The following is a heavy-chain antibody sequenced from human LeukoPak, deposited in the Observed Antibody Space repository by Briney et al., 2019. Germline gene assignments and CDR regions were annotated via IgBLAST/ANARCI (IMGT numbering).Heavy chain of an antibody. D-gene: IGHD3-10*01. CDR1: GFTFSSYA. CDR2: IINSGGRR. V-gene: IGHV3-23*01. CDR3: AKRASGSGSSLFYLDY. J-gene: IGHJ4*02. Sequence: GGSLRLSCAASGFTFSSYAMSWVRQAPGKGLECGSVIINSGGRRFYAVFVKGRFTISRDNSKDMLDLEMTSMRDDDTAVYYCAKRASGSGSSLFYLDYWGQGTLVSVCS.